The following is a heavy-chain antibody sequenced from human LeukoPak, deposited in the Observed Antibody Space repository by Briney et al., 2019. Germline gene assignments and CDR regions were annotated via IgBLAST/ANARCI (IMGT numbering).Heavy chain of an antibody. CDR2: IIPIFGTA. CDR3: ARSASTTKIIDYYYYYMDV. CDR1: GGTFSSYA. D-gene: IGHD2-2*01. Sequence: SVKVSCKASGGTFSSYAISWVRQAPGQGLEWMGGIIPIFGTANYAQKFQGRVTITTDESTSTAYMELSSLRSEDTAVYYCARSASTTKIIDYYYYYMDVWGKGTTVTVSS. V-gene: IGHV1-69*05. J-gene: IGHJ6*03.